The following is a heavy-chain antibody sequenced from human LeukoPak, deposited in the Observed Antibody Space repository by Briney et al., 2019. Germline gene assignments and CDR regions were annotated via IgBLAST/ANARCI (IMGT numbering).Heavy chain of an antibody. D-gene: IGHD7-27*01. CDR1: GGSLSNIY. Sequence: SETLSLTCTVSGGSLSNIYWTWIRQPPGKGLEWIGYIHYSGTTNYSPSLKSRVTMSLDTSKKYFSLNLRSVTAADTAVYYCARADWGYWYLELWGRGTLVTVSS. CDR3: ARADWGYWYLEL. CDR2: IHYSGTT. V-gene: IGHV4-59*01. J-gene: IGHJ2*01.